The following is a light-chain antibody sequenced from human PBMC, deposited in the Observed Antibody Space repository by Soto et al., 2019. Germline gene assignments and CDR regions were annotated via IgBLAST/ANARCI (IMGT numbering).Light chain of an antibody. Sequence: EFVLTQSPGTLSLSPGERATLSCRASQSVRSNYLAWYQQKPGQSPRLLIYGACNRATGIPDRFSGSGSGTDFTLTISRLEPEDFAVFYCQHYGSSAYTFGQGTTLEIK. CDR1: QSVRSNY. CDR3: QHYGSSAYT. CDR2: GAC. J-gene: IGKJ2*01. V-gene: IGKV3-20*01.